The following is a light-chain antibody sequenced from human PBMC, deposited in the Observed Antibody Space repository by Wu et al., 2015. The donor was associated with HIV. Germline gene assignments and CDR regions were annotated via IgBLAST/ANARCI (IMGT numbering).Light chain of an antibody. J-gene: IGKJ2*01. CDR1: QSVSSSY. CDR2: GAS. Sequence: EIVLTQSPGTLSLSPGERATLSCRASQSVSSSYLAWYQQKVGQAPRLLIFGASTRATGAPARFSGSGSGTEFTLTISNVQSEDFAVYYCQQYNNRPYTFGQGTKLDIK. V-gene: IGKV3-15*01. CDR3: QQYNNRPYT.